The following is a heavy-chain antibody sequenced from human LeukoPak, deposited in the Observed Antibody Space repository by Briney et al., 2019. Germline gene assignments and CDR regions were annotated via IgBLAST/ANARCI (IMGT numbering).Heavy chain of an antibody. D-gene: IGHD6-19*01. V-gene: IGHV4-39*07. J-gene: IGHJ4*02. Sequence: SETLSLTCTVSGGSISSSSYYWGWIRQPPGKGLEWIGSIYYSGSTYYNPPLKSRVTISVDTSKNQFSLKLSSVTAADTAVYYCARGVAVAGDRSFDYWGQGTLVTVSS. CDR1: GGSISSSSYY. CDR2: IYYSGST. CDR3: ARGVAVAGDRSFDY.